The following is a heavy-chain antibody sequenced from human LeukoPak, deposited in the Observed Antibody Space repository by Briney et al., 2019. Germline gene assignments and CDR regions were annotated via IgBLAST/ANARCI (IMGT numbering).Heavy chain of an antibody. CDR1: TFTFSSYS. J-gene: IGHJ4*02. CDR3: ARDLDSGYDGFDY. CDR2: ISSSSSYI. Sequence: GGSLRLSCAASTFTFSSYSMNWVRQAPGKGLEWVSSISSSSSYIYYSDSVKGRFTISRDNAKNSLYLQMNSLRAEDTAVYYCARDLDSGYDGFDYWGQGTLVTVSS. D-gene: IGHD5-12*01. V-gene: IGHV3-21*01.